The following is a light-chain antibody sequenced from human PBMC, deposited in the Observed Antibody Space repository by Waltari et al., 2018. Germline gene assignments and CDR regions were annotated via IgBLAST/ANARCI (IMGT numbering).Light chain of an antibody. Sequence: VLLTQSPATLSLSPGERATLSCRASQSVNNHLAWYQQKPGQAPRLLIFGASSRATGIPDRFSGSGSGADFTLTISSLEPEDFAVYYCQKYNNSPHTFGQGTKVEIK. J-gene: IGKJ2*01. V-gene: IGKV3-20*01. CDR1: QSVNNH. CDR2: GAS. CDR3: QKYNNSPHT.